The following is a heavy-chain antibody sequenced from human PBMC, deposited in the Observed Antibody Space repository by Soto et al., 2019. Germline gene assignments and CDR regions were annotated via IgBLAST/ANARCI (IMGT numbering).Heavy chain of an antibody. CDR3: AKDLKAYSSGWYEDAFDI. D-gene: IGHD6-19*01. Sequence: GGSLRLSCAASGFTFSSYAMSWVRQAPGKGLEWVSAISGSGGSTYYADSVKGRFTISRDNSKNTLYLQMNSLRAEDTAVYYCAKDLKAYSSGWYEDAFDIWGQGTMVTVSS. CDR1: GFTFSSYA. V-gene: IGHV3-23*01. J-gene: IGHJ3*02. CDR2: ISGSGGST.